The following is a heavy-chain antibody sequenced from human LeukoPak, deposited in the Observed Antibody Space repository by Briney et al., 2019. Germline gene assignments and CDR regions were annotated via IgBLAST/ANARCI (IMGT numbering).Heavy chain of an antibody. Sequence: GASVKVSRKASGGTFSSYAISWVRQAPGQGLEWMGGIIPIFGTANYAQKFQGRVTITADKSTSTAYMELSSLRSEDTAVYYCAVSLGSSGYYWGQGTLVTVSS. CDR1: GGTFSSYA. D-gene: IGHD3-22*01. J-gene: IGHJ4*02. CDR2: IIPIFGTA. CDR3: AVSLGSSGYY. V-gene: IGHV1-69*06.